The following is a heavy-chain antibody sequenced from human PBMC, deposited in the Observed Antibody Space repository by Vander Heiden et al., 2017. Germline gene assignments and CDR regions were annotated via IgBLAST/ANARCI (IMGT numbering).Heavy chain of an antibody. V-gene: IGHV4-4*07. J-gene: IGHJ6*02. CDR1: GGSTSPCY. Sequence: VQLQESGPRPVNPSGTQSLTSTVAGGSTSPCYWRWIRQPAGKGLEWIVRIYTSGSTNYNPSLKSRVTMSVDTSKNQFSLKLSSVTAADTAVYYCARSNYYYYGMDVWGQGTTVTVSS. CDR3: ARSNYYYYGMDV. CDR2: IYTSGST.